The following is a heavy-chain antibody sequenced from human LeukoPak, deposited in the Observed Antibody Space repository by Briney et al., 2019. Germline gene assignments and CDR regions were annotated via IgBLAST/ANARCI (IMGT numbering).Heavy chain of an antibody. D-gene: IGHD4-11*01. J-gene: IGHJ4*02. V-gene: IGHV3-64*01. CDR3: ARMDDYTNYYFDY. Sequence: GGSLRLSCAASGFTFTRFAMYWVRQAPGKGLEFVSAISSNGDRTYYASSVKGRFTISRDNAKNTVDLQMGSLRPEDMGVYYCARMDDYTNYYFDYWGQGTMVTVSS. CDR1: GFTFTRFA. CDR2: ISSNGDRT.